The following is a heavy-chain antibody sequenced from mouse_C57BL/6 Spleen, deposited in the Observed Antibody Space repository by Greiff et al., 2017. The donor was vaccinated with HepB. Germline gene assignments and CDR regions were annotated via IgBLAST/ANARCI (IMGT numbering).Heavy chain of an antibody. CDR1: GYSITSGYY. Sequence: EVQLVESGPGLVKPSQSLSLTCSVTGYSITSGYYWNWIRQFPGNKLEWMGYISYDGSNNYNPSLKNRISITRDTSKNQFFLKLNSVTTEDTATYYCARDYDPYFDYWGQGTTLTVSS. CDR3: ARDYDPYFDY. V-gene: IGHV3-6*01. CDR2: ISYDGSN. J-gene: IGHJ2*01. D-gene: IGHD2-12*01.